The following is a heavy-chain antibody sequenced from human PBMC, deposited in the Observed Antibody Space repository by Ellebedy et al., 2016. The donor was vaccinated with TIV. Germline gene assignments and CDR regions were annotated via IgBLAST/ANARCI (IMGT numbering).Heavy chain of an antibody. D-gene: IGHD2-2*01. CDR1: GFTFSDYY. CDR3: ARAYVPLSGVSFNRADGMDV. J-gene: IGHJ6*02. Sequence: GESLKISCAASGFTFSDYYMNWIRQAPGKGLEWVSYISSNSGSTNYVDSVKGRFTISRDNAENSLYLQMKRLRAEDTAVYYCARAYVPLSGVSFNRADGMDVWGQGTTVTVSS. V-gene: IGHV3-11*06. CDR2: ISSNSGST.